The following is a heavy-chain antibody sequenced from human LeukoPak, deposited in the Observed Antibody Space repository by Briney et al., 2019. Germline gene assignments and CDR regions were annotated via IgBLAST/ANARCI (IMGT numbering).Heavy chain of an antibody. CDR1: GGSISSYY. D-gene: IGHD3-22*01. V-gene: IGHV4-4*07. CDR3: ARDPIRITMIVVPRWAFDI. CDR2: IYTSGST. J-gene: IGHJ3*02. Sequence: SETLSLTCTVSGGSISSYYWSWIRQPAGKGLEWIGLIYTSGSTDYNPSLKSRVTMSVDTSKKQFSLKLSSVTAADTAVYYCARDPIRITMIVVPRWAFDIWGQGTMVTVSS.